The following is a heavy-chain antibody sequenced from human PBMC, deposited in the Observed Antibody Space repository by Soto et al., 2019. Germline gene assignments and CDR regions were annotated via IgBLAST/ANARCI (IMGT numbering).Heavy chain of an antibody. CDR1: GFTFSDYY. CDR2: ISSSGSTI. Sequence: KPGGSLRLSCAASGFTFSDYYMSWMRQAPGKGLEWVSYISSSGSTIYYADSVKGRFTISRDNAKNSLYLQMNSLRAEDTAVYYCARDRLNIVATMERYYYYGMDVWGQGTTVTVSS. CDR3: ARDRLNIVATMERYYYYGMDV. D-gene: IGHD5-12*01. V-gene: IGHV3-11*01. J-gene: IGHJ6*02.